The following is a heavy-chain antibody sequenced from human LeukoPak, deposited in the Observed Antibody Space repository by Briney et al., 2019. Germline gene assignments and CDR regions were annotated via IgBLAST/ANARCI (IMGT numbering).Heavy chain of an antibody. Sequence: GGSLRLSCAASGFTFSSYWMSWVRQAPGKGLEWVANIKQDGSEKYYVDSVKGRFTISRDNAKNSLSLQMNSLRVEDTAVYYCARDPYDTLAYGAFDIWGQGTVVTVSS. CDR2: IKQDGSEK. V-gene: IGHV3-7*01. CDR1: GFTFSSYW. D-gene: IGHD3-22*01. J-gene: IGHJ3*02. CDR3: ARDPYDTLAYGAFDI.